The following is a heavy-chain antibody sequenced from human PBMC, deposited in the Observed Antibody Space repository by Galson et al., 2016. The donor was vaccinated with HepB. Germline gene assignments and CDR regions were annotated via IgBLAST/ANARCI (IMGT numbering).Heavy chain of an antibody. CDR1: GYRLSELS. D-gene: IGHD3-9*01. CDR3: ATVGYDTLTGYYMGDALDF. Sequence: SVKVSCKVSGYRLSELSMHWVRQAPGKGLEWVGGFDPEEGETLYAQKFQGRVTMTEDSTTDKAYMELRSLRSDDTAVYYCATVGYDTLTGYYMGDALDFWGQGTMVTVSS. CDR2: FDPEEGET. V-gene: IGHV1-24*01. J-gene: IGHJ3*01.